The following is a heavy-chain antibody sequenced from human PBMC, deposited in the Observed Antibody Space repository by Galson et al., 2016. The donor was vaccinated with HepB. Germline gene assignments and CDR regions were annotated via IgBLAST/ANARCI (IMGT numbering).Heavy chain of an antibody. V-gene: IGHV6-1*01. J-gene: IGHJ3*02. CDR2: TYYRSKWYN. CDR1: GDSVSSNGVA. Sequence: CAISGDSVSSNGVAWNWIRQSPSRGLEWLGRTYYRSKWYNEYAASVKSRISINQDTSKNQISLQLNSVTPEYTAAYYCANGRLSAFVIWDQGTMVTVSS. CDR3: ANGRLSAFVI.